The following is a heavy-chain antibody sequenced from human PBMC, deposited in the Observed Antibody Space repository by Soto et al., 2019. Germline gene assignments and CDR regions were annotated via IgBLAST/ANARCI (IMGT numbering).Heavy chain of an antibody. J-gene: IGHJ5*02. CDR3: ARGGLLWFGELPNWFDP. V-gene: IGHV4-31*03. CDR1: GGSISSGGYY. CDR2: IYYSGST. Sequence: QVQLQESGPGLVKPSQTLSLTCTVSGGSISSGGYYWSWIRQHPGKGLEWIGSIYYSGSTYYNPSLKSRVTISVDTSKNQFSLKLSSVTAADTAVYYCARGGLLWFGELPNWFDPWGQGTLVTVSS. D-gene: IGHD3-10*01.